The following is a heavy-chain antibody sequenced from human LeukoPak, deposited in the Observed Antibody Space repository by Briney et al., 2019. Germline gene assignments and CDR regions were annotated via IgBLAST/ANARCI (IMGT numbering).Heavy chain of an antibody. V-gene: IGHV1-2*02. D-gene: IGHD2-21*02. CDR2: INPNSGGT. Sequence: ASVKVSFTASGYTFPAYYMHWVRQAPGQGLEWMGWINPNSGGTNYAQKFQGRVTMTRDPSISTAYMALSWLRSDDTAMYYCASSRAQTLAFCGGDCYSGFDFWGQGTLVTVSS. CDR3: ASSRAQTLAFCGGDCYSGFDF. CDR1: GYTFPAYY. J-gene: IGHJ4*02.